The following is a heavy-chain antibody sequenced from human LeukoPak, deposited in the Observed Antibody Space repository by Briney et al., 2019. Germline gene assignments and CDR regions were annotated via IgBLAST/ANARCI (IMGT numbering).Heavy chain of an antibody. CDR2: IYTSGST. D-gene: IGHD6-19*01. J-gene: IGHJ4*02. CDR1: GGSISSYY. V-gene: IGHV4-4*07. CDR3: ARGAPSMYSSGWYYFDY. Sequence: SETLSLTCTVSGGSISSYYWSWIRQPAGKGLEWIWRIYTSGSTNYNPSLKSRVTMSVDTSKNQFSLKLSSVTAADTAVYYCARGAPSMYSSGWYYFDYWGQGTLVTVSS.